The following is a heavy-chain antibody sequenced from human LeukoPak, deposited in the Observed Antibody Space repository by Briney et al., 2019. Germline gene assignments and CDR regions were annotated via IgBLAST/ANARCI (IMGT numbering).Heavy chain of an antibody. D-gene: IGHD1-1*01. Sequence: PGGSLRLSCAVSGFTFSNYWMYWVRQAPGKRLVWVARINSDGSSTTYADSVEGRFTISEDNTKSMLHLQMHSLRVDDSAVYFCTRTTTTADWYFDLWGRGTLVTVSS. J-gene: IGHJ2*01. CDR1: GFTFSNYW. CDR3: TRTTTTADWYFDL. V-gene: IGHV3-74*01. CDR2: INSDGSST.